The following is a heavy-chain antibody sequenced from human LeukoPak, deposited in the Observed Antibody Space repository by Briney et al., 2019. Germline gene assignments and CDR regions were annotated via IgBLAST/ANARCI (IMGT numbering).Heavy chain of an antibody. CDR2: ISATRNS. J-gene: IGHJ4*02. V-gene: IGHV4-4*07. D-gene: IGHD3-22*01. CDR1: GGSLSTYY. CDR3: ARQSGGSYVFFDY. Sequence: PSETLSLTCTVSGGSLSTYYWSWIRQPAGKGLEWIGRISATRNSNYNPSLKSRVTISVDKSKDQFSLKPTSVTAADTAVYFCARQSGGSYVFFDYWGRGTLVTVSS.